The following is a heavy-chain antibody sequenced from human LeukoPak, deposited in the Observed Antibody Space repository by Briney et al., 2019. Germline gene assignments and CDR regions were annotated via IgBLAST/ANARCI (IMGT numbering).Heavy chain of an antibody. CDR2: IHTSGST. CDR3: AREFSGTSIAARVFDA. J-gene: IGHJ4*02. Sequence: SETLSLTCTASGVSITSYYRTYIRQPAGKGLEWIWCIHTSGSTIYNASPKRRVTMSVDTSKNQFSLNLSSVTAADTAMYYCAREFSGTSIAARVFDAWGQGTLVTVSS. CDR1: GVSITSYY. D-gene: IGHD6-6*01. V-gene: IGHV4-4*07.